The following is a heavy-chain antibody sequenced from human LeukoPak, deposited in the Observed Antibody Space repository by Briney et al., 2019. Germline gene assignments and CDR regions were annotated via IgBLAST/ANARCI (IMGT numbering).Heavy chain of an antibody. CDR3: ARAGWGSYRSIDAFDI. Sequence: ASETLSLTCTVSGGSTSSYYWSWIRQPAGKGLEWIGRIYTSGSTNYNPSLKSRVTMSVDTSKNQFSLKLSSVTAADTAVYYCARAGWGSYRSIDAFDIWGQGTMVTVSS. CDR2: IYTSGST. J-gene: IGHJ3*02. D-gene: IGHD3-16*02. V-gene: IGHV4-4*07. CDR1: GGSTSSYY.